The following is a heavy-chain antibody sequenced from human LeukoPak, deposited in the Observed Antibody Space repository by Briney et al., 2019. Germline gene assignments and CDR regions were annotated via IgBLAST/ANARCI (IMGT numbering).Heavy chain of an antibody. V-gene: IGHV1-2*02. D-gene: IGHD6-19*01. CDR1: GYTFTSYY. CDR3: ARVKGYSSGWTLANYYYMDV. J-gene: IGHJ6*03. CDR2: INPNSGGT. Sequence: RAASVKVSCKASGYTFTSYYMHWVRQAPGQGLEWMGWINPNSGGTNYARKFQGRVTMTRDTSISTAYMELSRLRSDDTAVYYCARVKGYSSGWTLANYYYMDVWGKGTTVTISS.